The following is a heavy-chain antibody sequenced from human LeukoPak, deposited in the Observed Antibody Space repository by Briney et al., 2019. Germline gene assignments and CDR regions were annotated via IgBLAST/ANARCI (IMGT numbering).Heavy chain of an antibody. V-gene: IGHV1-18*04. Sequence: VASVKVSCKASGYTCTGYYMHWVRQAPGQGLEWMGWISAYNDNTNYAQKLQGRVTMTTDTSTSTAYMELRSLRSDDTAVYYCARGPLGSSGWYPLLNCYGMDVWGQGTTVTVSS. CDR1: GYTCTGYY. CDR2: ISAYNDNT. D-gene: IGHD6-19*01. J-gene: IGHJ6*02. CDR3: ARGPLGSSGWYPLLNCYGMDV.